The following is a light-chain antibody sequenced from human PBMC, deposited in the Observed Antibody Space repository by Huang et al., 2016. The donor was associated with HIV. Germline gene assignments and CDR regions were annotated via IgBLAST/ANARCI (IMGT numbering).Light chain of an antibody. J-gene: IGKJ1*01. Sequence: IVLTQSPGPLSLSPGERATLSCRASQSVSSNYLAWYQQKPGQAPRPLIYGASSRATGIPYRFIGSGSGTDFTLTISRLEPEDFAVYYCQQYGRSPWTFGQGTKVEIK. CDR2: GAS. CDR3: QQYGRSPWT. V-gene: IGKV3-20*01. CDR1: QSVSSNY.